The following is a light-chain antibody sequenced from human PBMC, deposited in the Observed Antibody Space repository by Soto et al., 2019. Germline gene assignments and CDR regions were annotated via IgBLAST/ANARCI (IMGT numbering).Light chain of an antibody. CDR2: DDD. Sequence: QSVLTQPPSVSGAPGQRVTISCTGSSSNIGAGYDVHWYQQLPGTAPKLLIYDDDKRPSGIPDRFSGSKSGTSATLGITGLQTGDEADYYCGSWDSSLSAYVFATGTKLTVL. CDR3: GSWDSSLSAYV. V-gene: IGLV1-51*01. CDR1: SSNIGAGYD. J-gene: IGLJ1*01.